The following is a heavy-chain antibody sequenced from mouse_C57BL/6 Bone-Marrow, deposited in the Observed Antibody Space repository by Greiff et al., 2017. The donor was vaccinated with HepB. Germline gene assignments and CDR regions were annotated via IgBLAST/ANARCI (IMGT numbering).Heavy chain of an antibody. CDR3: AREGAYYSPPFAY. CDR1: GFTFSSYA. V-gene: IGHV5-4*01. J-gene: IGHJ3*01. CDR2: ISDGGSYT. D-gene: IGHD2-12*01. Sequence: EVKLMESGGGLVKPGGSLKLSCAASGFTFSSYAMSWVRQTPEKRLEWVATISDGGSYTYYPDNVKGRFTISRDNAKNNLYLQMSHLKSEDTAMYYCAREGAYYSPPFAYWGQGTLVTVSA.